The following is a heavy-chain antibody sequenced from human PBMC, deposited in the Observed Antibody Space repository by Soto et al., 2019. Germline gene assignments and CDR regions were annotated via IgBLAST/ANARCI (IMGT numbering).Heavy chain of an antibody. J-gene: IGHJ4*02. CDR3: VRFSGIPV. D-gene: IGHD1-1*01. CDR2: IYSGGYT. CDR1: GFTVSNNY. Sequence: GGSLRLSCAVSGFTVSNNYMSWVRQAPGKGLEGVSVIYSGGYTAYGDSVKGRFTISRDNSKTTLYMELSSLRSEDTTVYYCVRFSGIPVWGQGTLVTVSS. V-gene: IGHV3-53*05.